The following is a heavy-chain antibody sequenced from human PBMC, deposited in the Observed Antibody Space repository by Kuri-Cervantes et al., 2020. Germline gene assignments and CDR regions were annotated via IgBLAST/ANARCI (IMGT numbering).Heavy chain of an antibody. D-gene: IGHD3-3*01. Sequence: GGSLRLSCAASGFTFSTYTMNWVRQAPGKGLEWVSYISSSGTTIYYADSVKGRFTISRDNAKNSLYLQMNSLRAEDTAVYYCARYGSGDFDIWGQGTMVTVSS. CDR2: ISSSGTTI. J-gene: IGHJ3*02. CDR1: GFTFSTYT. V-gene: IGHV3-48*01. CDR3: ARYGSGDFDI.